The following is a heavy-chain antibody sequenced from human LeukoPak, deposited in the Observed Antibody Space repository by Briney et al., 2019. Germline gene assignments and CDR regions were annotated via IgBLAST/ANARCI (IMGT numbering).Heavy chain of an antibody. J-gene: IGHJ4*02. CDR3: AKGFATYYYDSSGYVDF. V-gene: IGHV3-30*18. D-gene: IGHD3-22*01. CDR1: GFTFRSYG. Sequence: GGSLRLSCAASGFTFRSYGMHWVRQAPGKGLEWVAVISYDGSNKYYADSVKGRFTISRDNSKNTLYLQMNSLRAEDTAVYYCAKGFATYYYDSSGYVDFWGQGTLVTVSS. CDR2: ISYDGSNK.